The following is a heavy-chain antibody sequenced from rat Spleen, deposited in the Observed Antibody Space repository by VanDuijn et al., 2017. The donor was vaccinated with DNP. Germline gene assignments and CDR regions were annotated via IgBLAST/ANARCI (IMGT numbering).Heavy chain of an antibody. CDR1: GFTFSGYW. CDR3: TTGYSRRFTY. D-gene: IGHD1-2*01. CDR2: INPDGGRT. V-gene: IGHV5-58*01. Sequence: EVQLVETGGGLVQPGRSLKLSCVASGFTFSGYWMYWIRQAPGKGLEWIASINPDGGRTYYPDSVKGRFTISRDNAENTVYLQMNSLRSEDTATYYCTTGYSRRFTYWGQGTLVTVSS. J-gene: IGHJ3*01.